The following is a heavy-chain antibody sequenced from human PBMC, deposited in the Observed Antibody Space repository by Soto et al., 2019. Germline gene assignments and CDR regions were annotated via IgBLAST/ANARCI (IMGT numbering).Heavy chain of an antibody. J-gene: IGHJ2*01. V-gene: IGHV3-72*01. D-gene: IGHD6-19*01. CDR1: GFTFSDHF. CDR3: ASPKVAGDALRDRYFDF. Sequence: EVQLVESGGGLVQPGGSLRLSCAASGFTFSDHFMDWVRQAPGKGLEWVGRVKTRAKGFATQYAESVKGRFTVSRDDLRSSFYLQMSALKTDDTAVYDCASPKVAGDALRDRYFDFWGRGTLVTVSS. CDR2: VKTRAKGFAT.